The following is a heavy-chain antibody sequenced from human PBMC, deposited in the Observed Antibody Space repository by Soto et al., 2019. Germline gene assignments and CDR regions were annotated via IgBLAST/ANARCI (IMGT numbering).Heavy chain of an antibody. CDR1: GFTFSTFW. J-gene: IGHJ4*02. Sequence: PGGSLRLSCAASGFTFSTFWLTWVRQGPGKGLEGATNIKPDGSEKYHGESVKGRFTISRDISRNSRFLEMKSLRSEDTAVYSCVRDRSGSYLEGFDYWGQGTLVTVSS. V-gene: IGHV3-7*01. D-gene: IGHD1-26*01. CDR3: VRDRSGSYLEGFDY. CDR2: IKPDGSEK.